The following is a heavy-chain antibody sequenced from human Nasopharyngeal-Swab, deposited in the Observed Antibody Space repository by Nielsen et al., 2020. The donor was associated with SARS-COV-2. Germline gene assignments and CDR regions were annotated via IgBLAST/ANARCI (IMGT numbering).Heavy chain of an antibody. CDR2: ISAYNGNT. CDR3: ARAVGKQWLVRRNYFDY. Sequence: ASVKVSCKASGYTFISYGISWVRQAPGQGLEWMGWISAYNGNTNYAQKLQGRVTMTTDTSTSTAYMELRSLRSDDTAVYYCARAVGKQWLVRRNYFDYWGQGTLVTVSS. J-gene: IGHJ4*02. D-gene: IGHD6-19*01. V-gene: IGHV1-18*01. CDR1: GYTFISYG.